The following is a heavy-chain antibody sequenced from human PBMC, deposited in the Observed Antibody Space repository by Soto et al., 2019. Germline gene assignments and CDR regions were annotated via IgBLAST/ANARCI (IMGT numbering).Heavy chain of an antibody. Sequence: GGSLRLSCAASGFTFSSYSMNWVRQAPGKGLEWVSYISSSSSTIYYADSVKGRFTISRDNAKNSLYLQMNSLRDEDTAVYYCARVRPVLRFLEWLPALYGVDVWGQGTTVTVSS. J-gene: IGHJ6*02. CDR2: ISSSSSTI. V-gene: IGHV3-48*02. CDR1: GFTFSSYS. D-gene: IGHD3-3*01. CDR3: ARVRPVLRFLEWLPALYGVDV.